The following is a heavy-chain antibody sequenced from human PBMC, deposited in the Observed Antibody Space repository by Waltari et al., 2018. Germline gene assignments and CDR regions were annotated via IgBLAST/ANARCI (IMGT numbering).Heavy chain of an antibody. D-gene: IGHD6-13*01. CDR3: AKGPKYSSSWYGAFDI. CDR2: ISWNRGSI. Sequence: EVQLVESGGGLVQPGRSLRLSCAASGFTFDDYAMHWVRQAPGKGLEWVSGISWNRGSIGYADSVKGRFTISRDNAKNSLYLQMNSLRAEDTALYYCAKGPKYSSSWYGAFDIWGQGTMVTVSS. V-gene: IGHV3-9*01. CDR1: GFTFDDYA. J-gene: IGHJ3*02.